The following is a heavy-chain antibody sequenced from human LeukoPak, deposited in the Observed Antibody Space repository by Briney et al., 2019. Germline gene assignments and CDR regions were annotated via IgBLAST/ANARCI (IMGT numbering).Heavy chain of an antibody. J-gene: IGHJ4*02. CDR2: IYHSGST. V-gene: IGHV4-38-2*02. D-gene: IGHD3-10*01. CDR3: ARLSGSGSYIY. CDR1: GYSISSGYY. Sequence: PSETLSLTCTVSGYSISSGYYWGWIRQPPGKGLEWIGSIYHSGSTYYNPSLKSRVTISVDTSKNPFSLKLSSVTAADTAVYYCARLSGSGSYIYWGQGTLVTVSS.